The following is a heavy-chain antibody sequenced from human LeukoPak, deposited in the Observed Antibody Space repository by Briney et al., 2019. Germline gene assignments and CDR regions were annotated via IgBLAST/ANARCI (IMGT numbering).Heavy chain of an antibody. Sequence: GGSLRLSCAASGFTFSSFSMTWVRQAPGKSLEWVSGISGSGGATYYADSVKGRFTISRDNSKNTLYLQMNSLRAEDTAVYYCARAALVRGVDYFDCWGQGTLVTVSS. V-gene: IGHV3-23*01. CDR3: ARAALVRGVDYFDC. J-gene: IGHJ4*02. CDR1: GFTFSSFS. CDR2: ISGSGGAT. D-gene: IGHD3-10*01.